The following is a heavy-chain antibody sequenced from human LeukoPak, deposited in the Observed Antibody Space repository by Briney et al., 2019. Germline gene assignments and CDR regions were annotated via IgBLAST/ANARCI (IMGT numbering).Heavy chain of an antibody. CDR2: IKQDGSEK. D-gene: IGHD1-1*01. CDR3: ARDFSPSTGDFDY. V-gene: IGHV3-7*01. Sequence: GGSLRLSCAASGFTFISYSMNWVRQAPGKGLEWVANIKQDGSEKYYVDSVKGRFTISRDNAKNSLYLQMNSLRAEDTAVYYCARDFSPSTGDFDYWGQGTLVTVSS. CDR1: GFTFISYS. J-gene: IGHJ4*02.